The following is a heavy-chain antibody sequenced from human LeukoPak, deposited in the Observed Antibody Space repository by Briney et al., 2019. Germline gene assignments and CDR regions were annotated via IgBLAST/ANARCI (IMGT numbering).Heavy chain of an antibody. CDR3: TRHIKLWFGESTDAFDI. D-gene: IGHD3-10*01. CDR1: GFTLGHYA. J-gene: IGHJ3*02. Sequence: PGRSLRLSCTASGFTLGHYAMSWVRQAPGKGLEGVGFIRCKAYGGTTEYAASVKGRFTISRDDSKSIAYLQMNSLKTEDTAVYYCTRHIKLWFGESTDAFDIWGQGTMVTVSS. CDR2: IRCKAYGGTT. V-gene: IGHV3-49*04.